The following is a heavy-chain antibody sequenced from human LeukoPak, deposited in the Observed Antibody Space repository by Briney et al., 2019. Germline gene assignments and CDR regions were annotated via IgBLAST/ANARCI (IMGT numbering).Heavy chain of an antibody. CDR3: ARCKAGYCSGGSCYGYYFDY. V-gene: IGHV1-2*02. J-gene: IGHJ4*02. CDR2: INPNSGGT. D-gene: IGHD2-15*01. Sequence: ASVKVSCKASGYTFTGYYMHWVRQAPGQGLEWMGWINPNSGGTNYAQKLQGRVTMTTDTSTSTAYMELRILRSDDTAVYFCARCKAGYCSGGSCYGYYFDYWGQGTLVTVSS. CDR1: GYTFTGYY.